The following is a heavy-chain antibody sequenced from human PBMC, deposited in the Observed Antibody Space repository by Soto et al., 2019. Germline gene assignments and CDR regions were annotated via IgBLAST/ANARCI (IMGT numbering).Heavy chain of an antibody. CDR2: IIPIFGTA. J-gene: IGHJ6*02. V-gene: IGHV1-69*13. CDR1: GGTFSSYA. CDR3: ASRHYYDSSGYYPYYYYGMDV. D-gene: IGHD3-22*01. Sequence: SVKVSCKASGGTFSSYAISWVRQAPGQGLGWMGGIIPIFGTANYAQKFQGRVTITADESTSTAYMELSSLRSEDTAVYYCASRHYYDSSGYYPYYYYGMDVWGQGTTVTVSS.